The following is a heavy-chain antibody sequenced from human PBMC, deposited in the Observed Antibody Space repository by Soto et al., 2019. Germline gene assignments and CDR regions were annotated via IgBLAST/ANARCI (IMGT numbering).Heavy chain of an antibody. CDR3: ARSVEWLASFAF. V-gene: IGHV1-8*01. J-gene: IGHJ4*02. CDR2: MNPNSGNT. CDR1: GYTFTSYD. Sequence: QVKLVQSGAEVKKPGASVKVSCKASGYTFTSYDINWVRQATGQGLEWMGWMNPNSGNTGYAHKFQGRVTMTRNTSISTAYMELSSLRSAAAAVSLCARSVEWLASFAFGGQGTLVTVSS. D-gene: IGHD6-19*01.